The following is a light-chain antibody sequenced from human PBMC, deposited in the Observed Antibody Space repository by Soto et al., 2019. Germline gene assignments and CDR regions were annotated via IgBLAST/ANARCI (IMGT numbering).Light chain of an antibody. J-gene: IGLJ2*01. CDR1: GSDVGGYNY. V-gene: IGLV2-14*01. Sequence: QSALTQPASVSGSPGQSITISCTGTGSDVGGYNYVSWYQQHPGKAPKLMIYEVSNRPSGVSNRFSGSKSGNTASLTISGLQAEDEADYYCSSYTTSSTLGVVFGGGTKLPS. CDR3: SSYTTSSTLGVV. CDR2: EVS.